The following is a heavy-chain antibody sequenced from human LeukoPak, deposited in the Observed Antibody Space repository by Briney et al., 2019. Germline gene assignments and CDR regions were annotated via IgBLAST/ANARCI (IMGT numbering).Heavy chain of an antibody. CDR1: GFTVSSNH. CDR2: IYTGGLT. D-gene: IGHD2-2*01. V-gene: IGHV3-53*01. J-gene: IGHJ4*02. CDR3: ARDNAPAGGGLDY. Sequence: PGGSLRLSCAAYGFTVSSNHMTWVRQAPGKGLEWVSEIYTGGLTFYADSVTGRFTISRDNSKNTVYLQMNSLGVEDTARYYCARDNAPAGGGLDYWGQGTLVTVSS.